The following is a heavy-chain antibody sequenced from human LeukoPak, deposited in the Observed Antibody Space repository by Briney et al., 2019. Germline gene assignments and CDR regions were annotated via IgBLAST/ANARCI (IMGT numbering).Heavy chain of an antibody. D-gene: IGHD3-3*01. V-gene: IGHV3-23*01. Sequence: GGSLRLSCAASGFSFGNFAMNWVRQVSGKGLEWVSGITGSGGNAYYADSVKGRFTISRDNSKNTLYLQMNSLRAEDTAVYYCAKAPEYDFWSGYLYYFDYWGQGTLVTVSS. CDR3: AKAPEYDFWSGYLYYFDY. CDR1: GFSFGNFA. CDR2: ITGSGGNA. J-gene: IGHJ4*02.